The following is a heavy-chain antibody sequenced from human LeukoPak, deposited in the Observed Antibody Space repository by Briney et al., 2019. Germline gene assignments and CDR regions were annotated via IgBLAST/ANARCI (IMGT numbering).Heavy chain of an antibody. CDR2: IYSGGST. V-gene: IGHV3-66*01. D-gene: IGHD6-6*01. J-gene: IGHJ4*02. CDR1: GFTVSSNY. Sequence: QPGGSLRLSCAASGFTVSSNYMSWVRQAPGKGLEWVSVIYSGGSTYYADSVKGRFTISRDNSKNTLYLQMNSLRAEDTAVYYCAKAHSSSFGLFDYWGQGTLVTVSS. CDR3: AKAHSSSFGLFDY.